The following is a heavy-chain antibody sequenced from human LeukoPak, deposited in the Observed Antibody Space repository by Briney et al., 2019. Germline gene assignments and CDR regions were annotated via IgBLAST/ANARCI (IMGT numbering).Heavy chain of an antibody. CDR1: GYSISSTSYY. CDR2: IYYSGST. Sequence: SETLSLTCTVSGYSISSTSYYWGWIRQPPGKGLEWIGSIYYSGSTYYNPSLQSRVTISVDTSKNQFSLKLSSVTAADTAVYYCARLVYCDGNCSKWGYYYYGMDVWGQGTTVAVSS. CDR3: ARLVYCDGNCSKWGYYYYGMDV. D-gene: IGHD2-21*02. J-gene: IGHJ6*02. V-gene: IGHV4-39*01.